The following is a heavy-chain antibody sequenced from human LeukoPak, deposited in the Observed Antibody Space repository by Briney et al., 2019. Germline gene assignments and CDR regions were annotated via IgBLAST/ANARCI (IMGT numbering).Heavy chain of an antibody. V-gene: IGHV3-23*01. CDR2: ISGGGGTT. D-gene: IGHD2-21*01. J-gene: IGHJ4*02. CDR1: GFTFSNYA. CDR3: AKDVNMWLRTVDY. Sequence: PGGSLRLSCAASGFTFSNYAMSWVRQAPGKGLEWVSVISGGGGTTYYADSVKGRFTISRDNSKNTLYLQMNSLRPEDTAVYYSAKDVNMWLRTVDYWGQGTLVTVSS.